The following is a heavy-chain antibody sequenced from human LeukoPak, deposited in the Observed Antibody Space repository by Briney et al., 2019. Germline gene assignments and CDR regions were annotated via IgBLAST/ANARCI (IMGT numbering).Heavy chain of an antibody. J-gene: IGHJ3*02. D-gene: IGHD2-8*01. Sequence: GRSLRLSCAASGITFSGYAMHWVRQAPGKGLEYVSAISSNGGSTYYANSVKGRFTISRDNSKNTLYLQMGSLRAEDMAVYYCARATDCTNGVCSNRFSFDIWGQGTMVTVSS. CDR2: ISSNGGST. CDR3: ARATDCTNGVCSNRFSFDI. CDR1: GITFSGYA. V-gene: IGHV3-64*01.